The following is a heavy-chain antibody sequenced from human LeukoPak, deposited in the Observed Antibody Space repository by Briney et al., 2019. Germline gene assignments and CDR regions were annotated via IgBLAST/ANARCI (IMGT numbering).Heavy chain of an antibody. Sequence: PSETLSLTCTVSGGSINNYYWGWIRQPPGKGLEWLGYIYYRGTTNYNPSLKSRLTISVDTSKNHFSLNLTSMTAADTAVYFCARWGGDGRSFDYWGQGTLVTVSS. CDR2: IYYRGTT. J-gene: IGHJ4*02. D-gene: IGHD5-24*01. CDR1: GGSINNYY. CDR3: ARWGGDGRSFDY. V-gene: IGHV4-59*01.